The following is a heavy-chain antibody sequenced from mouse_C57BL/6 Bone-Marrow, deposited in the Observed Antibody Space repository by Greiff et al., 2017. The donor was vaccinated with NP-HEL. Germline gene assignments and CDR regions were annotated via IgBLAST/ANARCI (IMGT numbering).Heavy chain of an antibody. Sequence: EVMLVESGGDLVKPGGSLKLSCAASGFTFSSYGMSWVRQTPDKRLEWVATISSGGSYTYYPDSVKGRFTISRDTAKNTLYLQMSSLKSEDTAMYYCARHEGNYEGDYFDDWGQGTALTVSS. D-gene: IGHD2-1*01. V-gene: IGHV5-6*01. CDR1: GFTFSSYG. CDR2: ISSGGSYT. CDR3: ARHEGNYEGDYFDD. J-gene: IGHJ2*01.